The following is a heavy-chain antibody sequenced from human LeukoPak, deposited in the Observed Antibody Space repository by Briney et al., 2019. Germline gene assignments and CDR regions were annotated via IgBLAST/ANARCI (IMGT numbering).Heavy chain of an antibody. CDR1: GFTFSSYA. CDR3: ARYYDSSGYYYRLLGFYGMDV. D-gene: IGHD3-22*01. J-gene: IGHJ6*02. V-gene: IGHV3-23*01. CDR2: ISGSGNRT. Sequence: GGSLRLSCAASGFTFSSYAMSWVRQAPGKGLEWVSSISGSGNRTYYADSVKGRFTISRDNSKNTLFLQMNSLRAEDTAVYYCARYYDSSGYYYRLLGFYGMDVWGQGTTVTVSS.